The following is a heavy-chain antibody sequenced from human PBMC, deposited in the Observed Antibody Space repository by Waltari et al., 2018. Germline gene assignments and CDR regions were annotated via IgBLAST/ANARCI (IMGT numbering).Heavy chain of an antibody. CDR3: ARDQVIHTIFGVPANYGMDV. CDR1: GYTFTSYD. Sequence: QVQLVQSGAEVKKPGASVKVSCKASGYTFTSYDINWVRQATGQGLEWMGWMNPNSGNTGYAQKFQGRVTISVDTSKNQFSLKLSSVTAADTAVYYCARDQVIHTIFGVPANYGMDVWGQGTTVTVSS. D-gene: IGHD3-3*01. J-gene: IGHJ6*02. V-gene: IGHV1-8*01. CDR2: MNPNSGNT.